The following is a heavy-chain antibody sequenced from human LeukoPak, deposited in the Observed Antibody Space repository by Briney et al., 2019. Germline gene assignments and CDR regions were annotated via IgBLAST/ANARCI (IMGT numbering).Heavy chain of an antibody. J-gene: IGHJ5*02. CDR3: TWVKGYNWFDP. V-gene: IGHV3-7*04. Sequence: GGSLRLSCAASGFTFGTSWMTWVRQGPGKGLEWVANINPDGSVKNYLDSVKGRFTISRDNAKNSLYLQMNSLRDEDTAIYFCTWVKGYNWFDPWGQGTLVTVSS. CDR2: INPDGSVK. CDR1: GFTFGTSW.